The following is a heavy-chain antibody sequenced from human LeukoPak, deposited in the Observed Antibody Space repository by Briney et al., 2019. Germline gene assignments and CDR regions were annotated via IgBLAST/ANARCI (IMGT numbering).Heavy chain of an antibody. CDR2: ISSSSTI. Sequence: PGGSLRLSCVASGFTLTSYSMNWVRQAPGKGLEWVSYISSSSTIYYADSVKGRFTISRDNAQNSLYLQMNSLRDEDTAVYYCARDRHGDYASEYWGQGTLVTVSS. CDR1: GFTLTSYS. D-gene: IGHD4-17*01. V-gene: IGHV3-48*02. J-gene: IGHJ4*02. CDR3: ARDRHGDYASEY.